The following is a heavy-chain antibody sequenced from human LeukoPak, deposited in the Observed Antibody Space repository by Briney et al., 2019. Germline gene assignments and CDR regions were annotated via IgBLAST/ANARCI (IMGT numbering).Heavy chain of an antibody. J-gene: IGHJ3*02. CDR1: GFTFSSYS. D-gene: IGHD4-17*01. CDR2: ISSSSSTI. V-gene: IGHV3-48*04. CDR3: ARASSVTPGYDAFDI. Sequence: GGSLRLSCAASGFTFSSYSMNWVRQAPGKGLEWVSYISSSSSTIYYADSVKGRFTISRDNAKNSLYLQMNSLRAEDTAVYYCARASSVTPGYDAFDIWGQGTMVTVSS.